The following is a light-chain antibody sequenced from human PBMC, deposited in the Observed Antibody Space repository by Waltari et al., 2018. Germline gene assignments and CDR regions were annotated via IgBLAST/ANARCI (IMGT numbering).Light chain of an antibody. CDR2: YND. J-gene: IGLJ2*01. CDR1: RSNIGSNS. V-gene: IGLV1-36*01. CDR3: AAWDDSLNGPL. Sequence: QSVLTQPPSASEAARKSVTISCSGSRSNIGSNSVTWYQHFPGTAPRLLIYYNDQRPSGVSDRVSGSKPGTSASLAISWLQTEDEADYYCAAWDDSLNGPLFGGGTRLTVL.